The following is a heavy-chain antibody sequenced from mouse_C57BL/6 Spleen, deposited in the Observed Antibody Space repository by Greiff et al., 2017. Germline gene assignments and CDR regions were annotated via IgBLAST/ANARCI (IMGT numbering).Heavy chain of an antibody. CDR1: GFTFSDYC. J-gene: IGHJ4*01. D-gene: IGHD1-1*01. CDR3: ARSYYGSPYYAMDY. V-gene: IGHV5-12*01. Sequence: EVKLVESGGGLVQPGGSLKLSCAASGFTFSDYCMYWVRQTPEKRLEWVAYISNGGGSTYYPDTVKGRFTISRDNAKNTLYLQMSRLKSEDTAMYYCARSYYGSPYYAMDYWGQGTSVTVSS. CDR2: ISNGGGST.